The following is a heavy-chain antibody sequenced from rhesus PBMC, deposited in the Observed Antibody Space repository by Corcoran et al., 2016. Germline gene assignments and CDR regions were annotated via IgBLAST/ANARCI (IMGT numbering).Heavy chain of an antibody. CDR1: GGSISGYYY. CDR2: IYGNSAST. CDR3: ARDGRITGTTTFDY. J-gene: IGHJ4*01. D-gene: IGHD1-26*01. Sequence: QVQLQQWGEGLVKPSETLSLTCAVYGGSISGYYYLSWIRQPPGKGLEWIGYIYGNSASTNYNPSLKNRVTISKATSKTQFSLKLRAVTAADTAVYYCARDGRITGTTTFDYWRQGVLVTVSS. V-gene: IGHV4-73*01.